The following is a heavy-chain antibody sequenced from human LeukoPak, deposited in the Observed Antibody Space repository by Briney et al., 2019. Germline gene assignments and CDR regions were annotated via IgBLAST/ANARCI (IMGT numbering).Heavy chain of an antibody. CDR2: ISYDGSNK. V-gene: IGHV3-30-3*01. D-gene: IGHD3-16*01. Sequence: PGRSLRLSCAASGFTFSSYAMHWVRQAPGKGLEWVAVISYDGSNKYYADSVKGRFTISRDNSKNTLYLQMNSLRAEDTAVYYCARDRSGGIDYWGQGTPVTVSS. CDR1: GFTFSSYA. CDR3: ARDRSGGIDY. J-gene: IGHJ4*02.